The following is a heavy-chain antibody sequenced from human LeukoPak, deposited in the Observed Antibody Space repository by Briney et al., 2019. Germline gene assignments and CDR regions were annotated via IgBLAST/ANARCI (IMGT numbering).Heavy chain of an antibody. J-gene: IGHJ4*02. Sequence: PGGSLRLSCTASGFTFSSYGMHWVRQASGKGLEWVGRIRSKANSYATAYAASVKGRFTISRDDSKNTAYLQMNSLKTEDTAVYYCTRHGGYCSGGSCYSPVDWGQGTLVTVSS. D-gene: IGHD2-15*01. V-gene: IGHV3-73*01. CDR2: IRSKANSYAT. CDR1: GFTFSSYG. CDR3: TRHGGYCSGGSCYSPVD.